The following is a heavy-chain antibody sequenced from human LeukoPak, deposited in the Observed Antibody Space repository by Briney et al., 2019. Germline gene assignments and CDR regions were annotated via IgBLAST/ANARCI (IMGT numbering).Heavy chain of an antibody. CDR3: ARGEDYGGKSRWFDP. Sequence: SETLSLTCAVYGGSFSGYDWSWIRQPPGKGLEGIGEINHSGSTNYNPSLKSRVTISVDTSKNQFSLKLSSLTAADTAVYYCARGEDYGGKSRWFDPWGQGTLVTVSS. CDR1: GGSFSGYD. J-gene: IGHJ5*02. D-gene: IGHD4-23*01. CDR2: INHSGST. V-gene: IGHV4-34*01.